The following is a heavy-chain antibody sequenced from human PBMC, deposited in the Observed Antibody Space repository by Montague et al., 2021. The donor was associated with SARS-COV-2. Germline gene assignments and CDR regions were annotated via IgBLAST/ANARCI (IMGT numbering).Heavy chain of an antibody. CDR2: IYHSGST. CDR3: AVNSNYYYYYGMDV. Sequence: SETLSLTCTVSGGSISRGSDYGGWIRHPPGRELEWIGSIYHSGSTYYNPSLKSRVTISVDTSKNQFSLKLSSVTAADTAVYYCAVNSNYYYYYGMDVWGQGTTVTVSS. CDR1: GGSISRGSDY. J-gene: IGHJ6*02. D-gene: IGHD4-11*01. V-gene: IGHV4-39*07.